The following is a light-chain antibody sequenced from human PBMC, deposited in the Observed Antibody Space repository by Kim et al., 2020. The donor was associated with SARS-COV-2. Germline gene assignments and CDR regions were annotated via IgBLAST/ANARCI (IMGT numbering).Light chain of an antibody. CDR2: GAS. J-gene: IGKJ4*01. V-gene: IGKV3-15*01. CDR3: QQYNNWPLT. CDR1: QSVSSY. Sequence: EIGMTQSPATLSVSPGERATLSCRASQSVSSYLAWYQQKPGQAPGLLIYGASTRATGVPARFSGSGSGTEFTLTISSLQSEDFAVYYCQQYNNWPLTFGGGTKVAIK.